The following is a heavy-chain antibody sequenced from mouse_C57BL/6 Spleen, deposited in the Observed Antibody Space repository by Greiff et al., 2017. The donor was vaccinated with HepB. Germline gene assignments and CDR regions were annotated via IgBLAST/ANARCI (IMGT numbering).Heavy chain of an antibody. V-gene: IGHV2-9-1*01. CDR2: IWTGGGT. Sequence: VKLVESGPGLVAPSQSLSITCTVSGFSLTSYAISWVRQPPGKGLEWLGVIWTGGGTNYNSALKSRLSISKDNSKSQVFLKMNSLQTDDTARYYCAIILITTVVATDYYAMDYWGQGTSVTVSS. CDR3: AIILITTVVATDYYAMDY. CDR1: GFSLTSYA. J-gene: IGHJ4*01. D-gene: IGHD1-1*01.